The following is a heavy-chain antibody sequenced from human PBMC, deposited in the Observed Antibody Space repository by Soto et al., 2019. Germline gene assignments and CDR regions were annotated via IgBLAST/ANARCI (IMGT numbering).Heavy chain of an antibody. CDR1: GLSFSGYY. CDR2: INHSGST. V-gene: IGHV4-34*01. J-gene: IGHJ3*02. CDR3: ARTYYDSSGYVSAFDI. D-gene: IGHD3-22*01. Sequence: SETLSLTCAFYGLSFSGYYWSWIRQPPGKGLEWIGEINHSGSTNYNPSLKSRVTISVDTSKNQFSLKLSSVTAADTAVYYCARTYYDSSGYVSAFDIWGQGTMVTVSS.